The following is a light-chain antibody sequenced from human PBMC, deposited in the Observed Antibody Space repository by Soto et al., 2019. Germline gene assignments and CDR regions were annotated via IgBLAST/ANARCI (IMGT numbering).Light chain of an antibody. V-gene: IGLV4-60*02. Sequence: QPVLTQSSSASASLGSSVKLTCTLSSGHSSYIIAWHQQQPGKAPRYLMKLEGRGNYNKGSGVPDRCSGSSSGADRYLTSSNLQFEDEADYYCETWDSNTWVFGGGTKLTVL. CDR2: LEGRGNY. J-gene: IGLJ3*02. CDR1: SGHSSYI. CDR3: ETWDSNTWV.